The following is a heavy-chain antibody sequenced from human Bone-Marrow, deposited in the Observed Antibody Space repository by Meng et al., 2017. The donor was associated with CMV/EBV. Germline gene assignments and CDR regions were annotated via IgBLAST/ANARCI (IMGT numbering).Heavy chain of an antibody. Sequence: QPLSLTCTVSGDSISSGGYSWTWIRQHPGKGLEWIAYIYDSGSTYYNPSLQSRFTISLDTSKNQFSLKLSSVTAADTAVYYCASPNYWGQGTLVTVSS. CDR1: GDSISSGGYS. J-gene: IGHJ4*02. V-gene: IGHV4-31*03. CDR2: IYDSGST. CDR3: ASPNY.